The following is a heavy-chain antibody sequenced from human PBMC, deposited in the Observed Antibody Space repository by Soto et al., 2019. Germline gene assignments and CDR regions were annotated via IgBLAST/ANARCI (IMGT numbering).Heavy chain of an antibody. CDR2: ISDNGGST. CDR1: GFTFSNAW. CDR3: AGGRKYCAPPPCFQSFDA. V-gene: IGHV3-23*01. D-gene: IGHD2-21*01. J-gene: IGHJ4*02. Sequence: GGSLRLSCAASGFTFSNAWMNWVRQAPGKGLEWVSVISDNGGSTYCADSVKGRFTITRDYSKTTIYLHMNSLSPEDTAVYYLAGGRKYCAPPPCFQSFDAWGQGPRVTV.